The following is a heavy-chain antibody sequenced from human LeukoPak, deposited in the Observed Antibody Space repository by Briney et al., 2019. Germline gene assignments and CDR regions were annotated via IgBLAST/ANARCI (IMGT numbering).Heavy chain of an antibody. J-gene: IGHJ6*03. CDR3: ARVGRYCSSTSCYYYYYMDV. CDR1: GFTFSSYS. Sequence: GGSLRLSCAASGFTFSSYSMNWVRQAPGKGLEWVSYISSSSSTIYYADSVKGRFTISRDNSMNTLYLQMNSLRPEDTAVYYCARVGRYCSSTSCYYYYYMDVWGKGTTVTVSS. D-gene: IGHD2-2*01. V-gene: IGHV3-48*01. CDR2: ISSSSSTI.